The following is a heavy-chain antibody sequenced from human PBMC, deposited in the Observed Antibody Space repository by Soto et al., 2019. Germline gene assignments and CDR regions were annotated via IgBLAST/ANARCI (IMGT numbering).Heavy chain of an antibody. CDR2: IYYSGST. CDR3: ARYMSNEGVLDY. CDR1: GGSISSGGYY. J-gene: IGHJ4*02. D-gene: IGHD1-1*01. Sequence: QVQLQESGPGLVKPSQTLSLTCTVSGGSISSGGYYCSWIRQHPGKGLEWIGYIYYSGSTYYNPSLKSRVTISVDTSKNQFSLQLSSVTAAVTAVHYWARYMSNEGVLDYWGQGTLVTVSS. V-gene: IGHV4-31*03.